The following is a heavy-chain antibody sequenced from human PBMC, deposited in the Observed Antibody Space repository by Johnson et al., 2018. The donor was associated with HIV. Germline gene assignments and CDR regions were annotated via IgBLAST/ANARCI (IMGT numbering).Heavy chain of an antibody. V-gene: IGHV3-48*04. CDR3: TTDRRYGYNGDAFDI. CDR1: GFTFDDYG. D-gene: IGHD5-24*01. J-gene: IGHJ3*02. Sequence: VQLVESGGGVVRPGGSLRLSCAASGFTFDDYGMSWVRQAPGKGLEWVSYISSSGTIIYYADSVKGRFTISRDNAKNSLYLQMNSLKTEDTAVYYCTTDRRYGYNGDAFDIWCQGKMVTVSS. CDR2: ISSSGTII.